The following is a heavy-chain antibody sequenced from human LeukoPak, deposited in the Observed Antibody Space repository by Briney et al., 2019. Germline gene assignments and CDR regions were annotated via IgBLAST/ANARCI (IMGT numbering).Heavy chain of an antibody. CDR2: IWPVGSNE. D-gene: IGHD1-1*01. Sequence: QTGGSLSLSCAASGFSFSNYGMHWVSQTPGQGLECVAVIWPVGSNEYYADSVKGRFTVSRDNSKNTLYLQMNSLRAEDTAVYYCVRHVGNTHWDYWGQGSLVTVSS. V-gene: IGHV3-33*01. CDR3: VRHVGNTHWDY. J-gene: IGHJ4*02. CDR1: GFSFSNYG.